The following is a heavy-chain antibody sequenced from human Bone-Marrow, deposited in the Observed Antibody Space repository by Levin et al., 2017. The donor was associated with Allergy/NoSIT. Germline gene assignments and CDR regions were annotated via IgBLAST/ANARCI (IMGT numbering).Heavy chain of an antibody. J-gene: IGHJ4*02. D-gene: IGHD2-2*01. CDR3: ATHEVPAITFDH. CDR1: GGSISTDIYY. CDR2: IYYSGAT. Sequence: SETLSLTCSVSGGSISTDIYYWGWIRQPPGKGLEWLGSIYYSGATSYNPSLESRVTISVDTSKNQFSLKVTSVTAADTAVYFCATHEVPAITFDHWGLGTLVTVSS. V-gene: IGHV4-39*01.